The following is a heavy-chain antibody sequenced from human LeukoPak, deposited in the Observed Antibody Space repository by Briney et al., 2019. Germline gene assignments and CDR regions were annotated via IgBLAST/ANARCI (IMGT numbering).Heavy chain of an antibody. CDR2: ISYDGSNK. Sequence: GGSLRLSCAASGFTFSSYGMHWVCQAPGKGLEWVAVISYDGSNKYYADSVKGRFTISRDNSKNTLYLQMNSLRAEDTAVYYCAKDRAAAGSRDYYYYYGMDVWGQGTTVTVSS. CDR1: GFTFSSYG. J-gene: IGHJ6*02. CDR3: AKDRAAAGSRDYYYYYGMDV. V-gene: IGHV3-30*18. D-gene: IGHD6-13*01.